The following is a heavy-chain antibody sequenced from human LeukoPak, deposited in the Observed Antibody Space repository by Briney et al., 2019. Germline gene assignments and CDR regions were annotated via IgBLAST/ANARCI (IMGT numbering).Heavy chain of an antibody. V-gene: IGHV5-51*01. CDR3: ARPYCDTTTCYSYFDF. CDR1: GYTFTNYW. J-gene: IGHJ4*02. CDR2: IYPGDSET. D-gene: IGHD2-2*01. Sequence: GESLEISCKGSGYTFTNYWIGWVRQMPGKGLEWIGLIYPGDSETRYSPSFQGHVTFSADKSINTAYLQWSSLKASDTAIYYCARPYCDTTTCYSYFDFWGQGTLVSVSS.